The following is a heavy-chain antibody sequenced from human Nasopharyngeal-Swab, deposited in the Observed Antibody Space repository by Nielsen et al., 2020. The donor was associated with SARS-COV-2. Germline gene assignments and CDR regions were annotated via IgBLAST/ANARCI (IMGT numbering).Heavy chain of an antibody. CDR3: ARGPRYCSGGSCYQVFYYYMDV. J-gene: IGHJ6*03. V-gene: IGHV4-34*01. CDR1: GASFSGFY. Sequence: GSLSLSCAVYGASFSGFYWSWIRQPPGKGLEWIGEINHSGSTNYNPSLKSRVTISVDTSKNQFSLKLSSVTAADTAVYYCARGPRYCSGGSCYQVFYYYMDVWGKGTTVTVSS. D-gene: IGHD2-15*01. CDR2: INHSGST.